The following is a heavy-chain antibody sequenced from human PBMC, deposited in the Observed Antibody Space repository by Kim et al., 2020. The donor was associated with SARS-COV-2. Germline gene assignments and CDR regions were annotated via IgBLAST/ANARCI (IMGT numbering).Heavy chain of an antibody. D-gene: IGHD2-8*02. J-gene: IGHJ3*02. Sequence: SETLSLTCTVSGGSISSGGYYWSWIRQHPGKGLEWIGYIYYSGSTYYNPSLKSRVTISVDTSKNQFSLKLSSVTAADTAVYYCARARKDIVLVVYAMGAFDIWGQGQMVTVSS. CDR1: GGSISSGGYY. V-gene: IGHV4-31*03. CDR2: IYYSGST. CDR3: ARARKDIVLVVYAMGAFDI.